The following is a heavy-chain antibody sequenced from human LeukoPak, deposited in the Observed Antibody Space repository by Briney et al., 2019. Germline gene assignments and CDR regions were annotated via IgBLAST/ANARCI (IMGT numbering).Heavy chain of an antibody. CDR2: MYHSGST. Sequence: SETLSLTCTVSGYSISSGYDWGWIRQPPGKGLEWIGSMYHSGSTNYNPSLKSRVTISVDTSKNQFSLKLSSVTAADTAVYYCARGDRITMVRGVTKFDYWGQGTLVTVSS. CDR3: ARGDRITMVRGVTKFDY. D-gene: IGHD3-10*01. V-gene: IGHV4-38-2*02. CDR1: GYSISSGYD. J-gene: IGHJ4*02.